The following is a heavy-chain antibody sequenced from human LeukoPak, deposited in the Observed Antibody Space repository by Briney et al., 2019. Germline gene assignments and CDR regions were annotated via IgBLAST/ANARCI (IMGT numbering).Heavy chain of an antibody. CDR3: AKDARRTSGWYFFDY. Sequence: GGSLRLSCAASGFTFSSYGMSWVRQAPGKGLEWVSTISDSGDSTDYADSVKGRFTISRDNSKNTLYLQMNSLRAEDTAVYYCAKDARRTSGWYFFDYWGQGSLVTVSS. CDR1: GFTFSSYG. D-gene: IGHD6-19*01. CDR2: ISDSGDST. V-gene: IGHV3-23*01. J-gene: IGHJ4*02.